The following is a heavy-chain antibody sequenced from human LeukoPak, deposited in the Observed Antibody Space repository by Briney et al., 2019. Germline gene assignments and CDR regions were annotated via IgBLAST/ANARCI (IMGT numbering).Heavy chain of an antibody. CDR1: GFTFNNYA. CDR2: IKQDGSEK. CDR3: ARERSGTYYYDSSGYYYFDY. D-gene: IGHD3-22*01. J-gene: IGHJ4*02. V-gene: IGHV3-7*01. Sequence: GSLRLSCAASGFTFNNYAMSWVRQAPGKGLEWVANIKQDGSEKYYVDSVKGRFTISRDNAKNSLYLQMNSLRAEDTAVYYCARERSGTYYYDSSGYYYFDYWGQGTLVTVSS.